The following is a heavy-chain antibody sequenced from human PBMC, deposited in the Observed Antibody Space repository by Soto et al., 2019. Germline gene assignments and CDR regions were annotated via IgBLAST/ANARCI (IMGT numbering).Heavy chain of an antibody. CDR2: ISYDGSNK. CDR1: GFIFSSYG. J-gene: IGHJ5*01. CDR3: AQSNSNYRPGPFDP. Sequence: PGGSLRLSCAASGFIFSSYGMHWVRQAPGKGLEWVAVISYDGSNKYYADSVKGRFTISRDNSKNTLYLQMNSLRVEDTAVYYCAQSNSNYRPGPFDPWGQGTMVTVSS. V-gene: IGHV3-30*03. D-gene: IGHD4-4*01.